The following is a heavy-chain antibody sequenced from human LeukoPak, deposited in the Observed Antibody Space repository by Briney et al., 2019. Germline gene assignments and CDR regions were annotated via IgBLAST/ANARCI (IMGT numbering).Heavy chain of an antibody. D-gene: IGHD5-24*01. CDR2: IWYDGSNK. V-gene: IGHV3-33*08. CDR3: ARDLRDGSTYSDY. J-gene: IGHJ4*02. Sequence: GGSLRLSCAASGFTFSSYAMHWVRQAPGKGLEWVAVIWYDGSNKYYADSVKGRFTISRDNSKNTLYLQMNSLRAEDTAVYYCARDLRDGSTYSDYWGQGTLVTVSS. CDR1: GFTFSSYA.